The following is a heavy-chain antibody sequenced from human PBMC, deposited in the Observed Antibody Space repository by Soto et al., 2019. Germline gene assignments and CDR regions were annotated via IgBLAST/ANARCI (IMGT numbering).Heavy chain of an antibody. V-gene: IGHV2-26*01. D-gene: IGHD6-13*01. Sequence: QVTLKESGPVLVKPTETLTLTCTVSGFSLSNAGMGVSWIRQPPGKALEWLAHIFSNDEKSYSTSLKRRLTISKETSKSQVVLTMTNMDPVDTATFYCARYLPYSSNFFDCWGQGTLVTVSS. J-gene: IGHJ4*02. CDR1: GFSLSNAGMG. CDR3: ARYLPYSSNFFDC. CDR2: IFSNDEK.